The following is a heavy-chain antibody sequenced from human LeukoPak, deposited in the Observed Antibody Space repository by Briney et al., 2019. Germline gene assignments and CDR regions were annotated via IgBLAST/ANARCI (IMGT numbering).Heavy chain of an antibody. D-gene: IGHD1-26*01. CDR1: GYTFNSDY. CDR2: INPSAGTT. Sequence: ASVKVSCKASGYTFNSDYMHWVRQAPGQGLEWMGVINPSAGTTSYAQRFQGRVTMTSDTSTSTAYMELSSLRSEDTAVYYCARDHSGSQHWFDPWGQGTLVTVSS. CDR3: ARDHSGSQHWFDP. J-gene: IGHJ5*02. V-gene: IGHV1-46*02.